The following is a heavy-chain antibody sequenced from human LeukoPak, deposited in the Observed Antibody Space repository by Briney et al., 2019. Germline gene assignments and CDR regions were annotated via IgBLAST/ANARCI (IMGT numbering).Heavy chain of an antibody. V-gene: IGHV3-21*01. CDR1: GFTFSSYS. D-gene: IGHD6-19*01. J-gene: IGHJ4*02. CDR2: ISSSSSYI. Sequence: GGSLRLSCAASGFTFSSYSMNWVRQAPGKGLEWVSSISSSSSYIYYADSVKGRFTISRDNAKNSLYLQMNSLRAEDTAVYYCARAASDSSGQDYWGQGTLVTVSS. CDR3: ARAASDSSGQDY.